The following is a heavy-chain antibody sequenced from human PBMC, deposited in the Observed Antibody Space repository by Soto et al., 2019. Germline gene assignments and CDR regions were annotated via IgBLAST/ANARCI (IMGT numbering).Heavy chain of an antibody. V-gene: IGHV1-2*04. Sequence: ASVKVSCKASGYTFTGYYMHWVRQAPGQGLEWMGWINPNSGGTNYAQKFQGWVTMTRDTSISTAYMELSRLRSDDTAVYYCARDRSRGWDPYYFDYWGQGTLVTVSS. J-gene: IGHJ4*02. CDR1: GYTFTGYY. CDR2: INPNSGGT. D-gene: IGHD1-26*01. CDR3: ARDRSRGWDPYYFDY.